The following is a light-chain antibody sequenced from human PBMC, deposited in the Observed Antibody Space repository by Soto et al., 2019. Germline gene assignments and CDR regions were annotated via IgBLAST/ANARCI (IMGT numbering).Light chain of an antibody. J-gene: IGLJ1*01. CDR1: SSNIGAGYD. CDR2: GIN. Sequence: QSVLTQPPSVSGAPGQRVTISCTGSSSNIGAGYDAHWYQQLPGTAPKYILSGINNRPSGVPDRFSGSKSGTSASLAITGLQAGDEGELLLPSFYNKTGSYVFGTGTKLTVL. V-gene: IGLV1-40*01. CDR3: PSFYNKTGSYV.